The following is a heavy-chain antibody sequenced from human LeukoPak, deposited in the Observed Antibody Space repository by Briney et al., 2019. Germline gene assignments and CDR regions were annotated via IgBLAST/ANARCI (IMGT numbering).Heavy chain of an antibody. V-gene: IGHV4-30-2*01. CDR3: ARDTRIDPNCGGDCYSRGHDAFDI. J-gene: IGHJ3*02. Sequence: SETLSLTCTVSGGSISSGGYYWSWIRQPPGKGLEWIGYIYHSGSTYYNPSLKSRVTISVDRSKNQFSLKLSSVTAADTAVYYCARDTRIDPNCGGDCYSRGHDAFDIWGQGTMVTVSS. CDR1: GGSISSGGYY. D-gene: IGHD2-21*01. CDR2: IYHSGST.